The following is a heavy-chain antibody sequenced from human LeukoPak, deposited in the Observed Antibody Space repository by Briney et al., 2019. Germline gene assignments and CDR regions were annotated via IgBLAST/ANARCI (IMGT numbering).Heavy chain of an antibody. CDR1: GYTFSGSD. CDR3: ARGDWVA. CDR2: ININTGNP. Sequence: VASVKASCKASGYTFSGSDMNWVRQAPGQGLEWMGWININTGNPTYVQHFTGRFVFSLDTSVSTAYLQISSLKAEDTAVYYCARGDWVAWGQGTLVTVSS. V-gene: IGHV7-4-1*02. J-gene: IGHJ4*02. D-gene: IGHD3-9*01.